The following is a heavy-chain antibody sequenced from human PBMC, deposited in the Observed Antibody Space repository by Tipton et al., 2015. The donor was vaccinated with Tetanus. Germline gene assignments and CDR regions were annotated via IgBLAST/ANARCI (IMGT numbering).Heavy chain of an antibody. V-gene: IGHV4-59*01. CDR1: GGSISSYY. D-gene: IGHD6-13*01. CDR2: IYYSGST. J-gene: IGHJ4*02. Sequence: TLSLTCTVSGGSISSYYWSWIRQPPGKGLEWIGYIYYSGSTNYNPSLKSRVTISVDTSKNQFSLKLISVTAADTAVYFCAGVTAQRTELYFDHWGQGTLVTVSS. CDR3: AGVTAQRTELYFDH.